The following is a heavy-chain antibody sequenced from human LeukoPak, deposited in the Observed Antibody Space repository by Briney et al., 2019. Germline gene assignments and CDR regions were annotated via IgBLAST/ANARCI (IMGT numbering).Heavy chain of an antibody. CDR2: IYPGDSDT. Sequence: PGESLKISCKGSGYSFTSYWIGWVRQMPGKGLEWMGIIYPGDSDTRYSPSFQGQVTISADKSISTAYLQWSSLKASDTAMYYCARQYYYGSSGYYYFGYWGQGTLVTVSS. CDR1: GYSFTSYW. CDR3: ARQYYYGSSGYYYFGY. J-gene: IGHJ4*02. D-gene: IGHD3-22*01. V-gene: IGHV5-51*01.